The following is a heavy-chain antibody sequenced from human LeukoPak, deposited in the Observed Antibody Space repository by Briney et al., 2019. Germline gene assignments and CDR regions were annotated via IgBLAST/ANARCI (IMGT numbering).Heavy chain of an antibody. CDR1: GGSISSYY. Sequence: PSETLSLTCTVSGGSISSYYWSWIRQPPGKGLEWIGYIYYSGSTNYNPSLKSRVTISVDTSKNQFSLKLSSVTAADTAVYYCARNAPRFGELFFYFDYWGQGTLVTVSS. D-gene: IGHD3-10*01. J-gene: IGHJ4*02. CDR2: IYYSGST. V-gene: IGHV4-59*01. CDR3: ARNAPRFGELFFYFDY.